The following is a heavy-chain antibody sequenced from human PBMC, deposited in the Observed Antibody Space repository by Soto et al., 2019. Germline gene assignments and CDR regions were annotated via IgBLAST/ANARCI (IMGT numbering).Heavy chain of an antibody. CDR2: IIPIFGTA. CDR1: GGTFSSYA. J-gene: IGHJ6*02. CDR3: ARAGACSWPCYYYYGMDV. D-gene: IGHD6-13*01. V-gene: IGHV1-69*13. Sequence: ASVKVSCKASGGTFSSYAISWVRQAPGQGLEWMGGIIPIFGTANYAQKFQGRVTITADESTSTAYMELSSLRSEDTAVYYCARAGACSWPCYYYYGMDVWGQGTTVTVSS.